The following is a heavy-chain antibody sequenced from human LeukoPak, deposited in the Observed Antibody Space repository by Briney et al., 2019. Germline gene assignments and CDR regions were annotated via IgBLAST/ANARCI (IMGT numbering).Heavy chain of an antibody. V-gene: IGHV4-34*01. D-gene: IGHD2-2*01. CDR1: GGSFSGYY. J-gene: IGHJ5*02. Sequence: PSETLSLTCAVYGGSFSGYYWGWIRQPPGKGLEWIGEINHSGSTNYNPSLKSRVTISVDTSKNQFSLKLSSVTAADTAVYYCARVTGEDIVVVPAAVRFDPWGQGTLVTVSS. CDR2: INHSGST. CDR3: ARVTGEDIVVVPAAVRFDP.